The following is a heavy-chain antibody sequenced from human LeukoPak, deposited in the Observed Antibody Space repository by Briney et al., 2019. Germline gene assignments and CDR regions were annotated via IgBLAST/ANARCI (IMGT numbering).Heavy chain of an antibody. V-gene: IGHV3-7*01. CDR1: GSTFTSYW. Sequence: GGSLRLSCEASGSTFTSYWMTWVRQAPGKGLEWLANINYDGSVKFYAAFVKGRFTISRDNARNSLYLQMSSLRVEDTAVYYCGTSLDAAINTGGQGILVTVSS. CDR3: GTSLDAAINT. J-gene: IGHJ4*02. D-gene: IGHD5-18*01. CDR2: INYDGSVK.